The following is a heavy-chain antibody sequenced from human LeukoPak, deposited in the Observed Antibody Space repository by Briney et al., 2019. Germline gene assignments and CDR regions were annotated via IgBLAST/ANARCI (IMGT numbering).Heavy chain of an antibody. Sequence: SETLSLTCTVSGGSSGTSSDYWVWIRQPPGKGLEWIGNIYYSGSTYYNPSLKSRVTISVDTSKSQFSLNLTSVTAADTAVYYCARQLWSGQHYFDYWGQGTLVTVSS. D-gene: IGHD3-3*01. J-gene: IGHJ4*02. CDR3: ARQLWSGQHYFDY. CDR1: GGSSGTSSDY. V-gene: IGHV4-39*01. CDR2: IYYSGST.